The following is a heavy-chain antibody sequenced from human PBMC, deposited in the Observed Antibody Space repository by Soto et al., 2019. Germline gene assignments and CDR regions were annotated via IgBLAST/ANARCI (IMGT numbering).Heavy chain of an antibody. CDR3: ARAGKDGSRHFDS. D-gene: IGHD2-2*01. J-gene: IGHJ4*02. CDR1: GYTFINYW. Sequence: ESLKISCEVSGYTFINYWIGWVRQMPGEGLEWMGSFYCGDSDTRYSPSFQGRVILSVDKSISTAYLQWSSLKASDTAMYYCARAGKDGSRHFDSWGQGTLVTVSS. CDR2: FYCGDSDT. V-gene: IGHV5-51*01.